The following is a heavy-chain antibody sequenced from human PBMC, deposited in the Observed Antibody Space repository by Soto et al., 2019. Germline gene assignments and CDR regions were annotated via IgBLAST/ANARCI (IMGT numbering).Heavy chain of an antibody. CDR3: ARGGRDGDYTGGLDY. CDR2: IIPILGVA. V-gene: IGHV1-69*02. Sequence: QVQLVQSGAEVKEPGSSVKVSCKASGGTFSTYTISWVRQAPGQGLEWMGKIIPILGVANYAQKFQGRVTITADKSTNTAYMELSSLRSEDTAVYYCARGGRDGDYTGGLDYWGQGTLVTVSS. D-gene: IGHD4-17*01. CDR1: GGTFSTYT. J-gene: IGHJ4*02.